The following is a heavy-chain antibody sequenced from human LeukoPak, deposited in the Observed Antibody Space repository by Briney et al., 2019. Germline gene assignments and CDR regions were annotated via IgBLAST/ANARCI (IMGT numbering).Heavy chain of an antibody. CDR3: ARDVDHYDITGKGLVDI. J-gene: IGHJ3*02. V-gene: IGHV1-2*02. CDR2: INPNRGGT. D-gene: IGHD3-22*01. CDR1: GYTFTGYY. Sequence: GASVKVSCKASGYTFTGYYMHWVRQAPGQGLEWMGWINPNRGGTNYAQKLQGRVTMTRDTSISTAYMELSRLRSDDTAVYYCARDVDHYDITGKGLVDIWGQGTMVTVSS.